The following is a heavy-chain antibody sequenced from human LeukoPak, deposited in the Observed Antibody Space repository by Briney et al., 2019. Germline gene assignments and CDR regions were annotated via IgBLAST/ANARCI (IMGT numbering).Heavy chain of an antibody. Sequence: SETLSLTCAVYGGSFSGYYWSWIRQPPGKGLEWIGNIYYSGTTNYNPSLKSRVTISVDTSENQFSLKLSSVTAADTAIYYCARGGSYHGYWGQGTLVTVSS. CDR1: GGSFSGYY. CDR2: IYYSGTT. J-gene: IGHJ4*02. V-gene: IGHV4-59*01. D-gene: IGHD1-26*01. CDR3: ARGGSYHGY.